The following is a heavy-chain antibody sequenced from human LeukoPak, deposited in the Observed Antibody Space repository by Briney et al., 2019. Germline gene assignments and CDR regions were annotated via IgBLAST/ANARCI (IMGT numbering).Heavy chain of an antibody. CDR2: IRYDGSNK. J-gene: IGHJ4*02. CDR3: ARNRGYSYGPSDY. Sequence: GGSLRLSCAASGFTFSSYGMHWVRQAPGKGLEWVAFIRYDGSNKYYADSVKGRFTISRDNSKNTLYLQMGSLRAEDMAVYYCARNRGYSYGPSDYWGQGTLVTVSS. V-gene: IGHV3-30*02. D-gene: IGHD5-18*01. CDR1: GFTFSSYG.